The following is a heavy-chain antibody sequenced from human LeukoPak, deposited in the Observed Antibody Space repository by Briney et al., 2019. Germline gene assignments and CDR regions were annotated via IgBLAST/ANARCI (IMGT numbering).Heavy chain of an antibody. V-gene: IGHV3-74*01. CDR2: INTDGSST. D-gene: IGHD6-6*01. CDR3: ARVYNEYSSPSSQDFDP. J-gene: IGHJ5*02. CDR1: GFTFSSYW. Sequence: GGSLRLSCAASGFTFSSYWLHWVRQAPGKGLVWVSRINTDGSSTSYADSVKGRFTISRDNAKNTLNLQMNSLRAEDTAVYYCARVYNEYSSPSSQDFDPWGQGTLITVSS.